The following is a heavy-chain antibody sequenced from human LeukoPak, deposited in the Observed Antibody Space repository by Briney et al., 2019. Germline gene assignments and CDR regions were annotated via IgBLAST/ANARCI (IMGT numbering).Heavy chain of an antibody. CDR2: IFTTGIT. CDR1: GGSISLYY. D-gene: IGHD6-19*01. Sequence: SETLSLTCTVSGGSISLYYWNWIRQPAGKGLEWIGRIFTTGITNYKSSLKSRVTMSVDTSKNQFSLKLSSVTAADTAVYYCARDSEQWTNWFDPWGQGTLVTVSS. J-gene: IGHJ5*02. CDR3: ARDSEQWTNWFDP. V-gene: IGHV4-4*07.